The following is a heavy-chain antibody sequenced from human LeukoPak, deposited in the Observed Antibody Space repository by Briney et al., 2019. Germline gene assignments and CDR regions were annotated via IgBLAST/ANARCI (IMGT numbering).Heavy chain of an antibody. D-gene: IGHD3-22*01. J-gene: IGHJ3*02. V-gene: IGHV4-34*01. CDR2: INHSGST. CDR3: ARETLNYYVSRGYYAFDI. Sequence: PSETLSLTCVVYGGSFSGYYWSWIRQPPGKGLEWIGEINHSGSTNYNPSLKSRVTISVDTSKNQFSLKLSSVTAADTAVYYCARETLNYYVSRGYYAFDIWGQGTMVTVSS. CDR1: GGSFSGYY.